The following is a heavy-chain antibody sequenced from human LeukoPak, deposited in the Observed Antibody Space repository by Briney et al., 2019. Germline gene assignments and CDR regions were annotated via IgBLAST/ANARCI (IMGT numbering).Heavy chain of an antibody. D-gene: IGHD6-25*01. Sequence: ASVKVSCKASGGTFSSYAISWVRQAPGQGLEWMGGIIPIFGTANYAQKFQGRVTITTDESTSTAYMELSSLRSEDTAVYYCATAPDYYYYMDVWGKGTTVTVSS. CDR3: ATAPDYYYYMDV. V-gene: IGHV1-69*05. CDR2: IIPIFGTA. CDR1: GGTFSSYA. J-gene: IGHJ6*03.